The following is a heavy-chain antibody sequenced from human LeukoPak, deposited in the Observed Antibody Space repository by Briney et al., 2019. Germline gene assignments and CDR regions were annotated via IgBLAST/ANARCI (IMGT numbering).Heavy chain of an antibody. CDR1: GWSFNDYY. CDR2: INARGDT. J-gene: IGHJ5*02. Sequence: PSETLSLTCAVYGWSFNDYYWNWIRRPPGKGLEWVGEINARGDTNFNPSLKSRVTISVDTSKSQFSLTLTSMIAADTAVYYCARGQVPAARGYNWFDPWGQGTLVTVSS. D-gene: IGHD2-2*01. CDR3: ARGQVPAARGYNWFDP. V-gene: IGHV4-34*01.